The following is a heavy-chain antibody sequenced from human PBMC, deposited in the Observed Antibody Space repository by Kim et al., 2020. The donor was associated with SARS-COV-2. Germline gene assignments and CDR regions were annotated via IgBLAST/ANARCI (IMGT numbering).Heavy chain of an antibody. V-gene: IGHV3-23*01. Sequence: GGSLRLSCAASGFTFSNYAMSWVRQGPGKGLEWISAISQSGQSTYYADSVRGRFTISRDNAKNTLSVQLSSLRDEDTALYYCVKGSRGASTGNSFDLWGQGTLVIVSS. CDR1: GFTFSNYA. CDR2: ISQSGQST. CDR3: VKGSRGASTGNSFDL. D-gene: IGHD2-2*01. J-gene: IGHJ4*02.